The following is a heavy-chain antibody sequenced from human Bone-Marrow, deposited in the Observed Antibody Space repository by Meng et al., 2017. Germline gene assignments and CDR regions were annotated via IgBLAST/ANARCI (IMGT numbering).Heavy chain of an antibody. CDR3: ARDSGSYLGRGFGDY. V-gene: IGHV1-2*02. CDR1: GYTFTGYY. D-gene: IGHD1-26*01. Sequence: ASVKVSCKASGYTFTGYYMHWVRQAPGQGLEWMGWINPNSGGTNYAQKFQGRVTMTRDTSISTAYMELSRLRSDDTAVYYCARDSGSYLGRGFGDYWGQGTLVNGYS. J-gene: IGHJ4*02. CDR2: INPNSGGT.